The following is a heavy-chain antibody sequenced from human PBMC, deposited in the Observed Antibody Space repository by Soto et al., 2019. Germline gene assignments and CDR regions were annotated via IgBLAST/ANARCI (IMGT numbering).Heavy chain of an antibody. CDR2: IYHGAGT. CDR3: VSLYNGAWSGRD. V-gene: IGHV4-38-2*01. CDR1: GFSISSGYY. D-gene: IGHD1-20*01. Sequence: PSETLSLTCAVSGFSISSGYYWGWIRQPPGKGLECIGSIYHGAGTYYNPSLKSRVTISVDTSKNQFSLRLTSVAATHTALYYRVSLYNGAWSGRDCGQVSLVTSPQ. J-gene: IGHJ4*02.